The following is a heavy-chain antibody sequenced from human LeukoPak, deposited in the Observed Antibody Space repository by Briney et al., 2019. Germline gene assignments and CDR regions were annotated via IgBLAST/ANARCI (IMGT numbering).Heavy chain of an antibody. J-gene: IGHJ4*02. CDR3: AKDIRRYSGSYFDY. Sequence: GRSLRLSCAASGLTFDDYAMHWVRQAPGKGLEWVSGISWNSGSIGYADSVKGRFTISRDNAKNSLYLQMNSLRAEDTALYYCAKDIRRYSGSYFDYWGQGTLVTVSS. CDR1: GLTFDDYA. V-gene: IGHV3-9*01. D-gene: IGHD1-26*01. CDR2: ISWNSGSI.